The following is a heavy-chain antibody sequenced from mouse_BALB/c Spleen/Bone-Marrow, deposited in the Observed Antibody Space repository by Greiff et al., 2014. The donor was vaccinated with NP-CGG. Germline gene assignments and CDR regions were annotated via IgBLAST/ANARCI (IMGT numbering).Heavy chain of an antibody. V-gene: IGHV1S137*01. CDR2: ISTYSGNT. Sequence: QVQLQQPGPELVKPGVSVKISCKGSGYTFTDYAMHWVKQSHAKSLEWIGVISTYSGNTNYNQKFQGKATMTVDKSSSTAYMELARLTSEDSAIYYCARSGYGYDWFAYWGQGTLVTVSA. J-gene: IGHJ3*01. D-gene: IGHD2-2*01. CDR3: ARSGYGYDWFAY. CDR1: GYTFTDYA.